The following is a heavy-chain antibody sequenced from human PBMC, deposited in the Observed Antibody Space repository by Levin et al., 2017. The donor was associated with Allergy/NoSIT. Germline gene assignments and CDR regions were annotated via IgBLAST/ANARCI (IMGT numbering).Heavy chain of an antibody. CDR2: MSHDGNSF. V-gene: IGHV3-30*04. D-gene: IGHD3-22*01. Sequence: PGGSLRLSCAASGFPFSHYDMHWVRLAPGKGLEWVAVMSHDGNSFFYAESVKGRFTISRDNAKKTLYLQMNSLTGADTAVYLCAKVGRSSARTWRSGWSWFDDWGQGTLVTVSP. CDR3: AKVGRSSARTWRSGWSWFDD. CDR1: GFPFSHYD. J-gene: IGHJ4*02.